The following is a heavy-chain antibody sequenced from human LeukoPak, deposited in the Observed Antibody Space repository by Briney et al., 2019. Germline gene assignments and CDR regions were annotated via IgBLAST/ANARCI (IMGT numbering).Heavy chain of an antibody. J-gene: IGHJ4*02. Sequence: GGSLRLSCAASGFTFDDYAMHWVRQAPGKGLEWVSGISWNSGSIGYADSVKGRFTISRDNAKNSLYLQMNSLRAEDTALYYCAKAHHTDIAAAGTWGQGTLVTVSS. V-gene: IGHV3-9*01. CDR1: GFTFDDYA. CDR2: ISWNSGSI. CDR3: AKAHHTDIAAAGT. D-gene: IGHD6-13*01.